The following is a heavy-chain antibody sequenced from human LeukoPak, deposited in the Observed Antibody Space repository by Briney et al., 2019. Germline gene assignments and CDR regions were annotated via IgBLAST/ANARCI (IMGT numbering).Heavy chain of an antibody. D-gene: IGHD6-13*01. J-gene: IGHJ5*02. CDR1: GYTFTSYY. V-gene: IGHV1-46*01. CDR2: INPSGGST. CDR3: ARDVGITVADSFDP. Sequence: ASVKVSCKASGYTFTSYYMHWVRQAPGQGLEWMGIINPSGGSTNYAQKFQGRVTMTTDTSTSTVYMEVRGLRSDDTAMYYCARDVGITVADSFDPWGQGTLVTVSS.